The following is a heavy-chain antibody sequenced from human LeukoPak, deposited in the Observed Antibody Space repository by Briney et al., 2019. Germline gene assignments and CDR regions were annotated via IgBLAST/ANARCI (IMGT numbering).Heavy chain of an antibody. V-gene: IGHV1-3*01. CDR2: INAGNGNT. Sequence: GASVKVSCNASGYTFTSYAMHWVRQAPGQRLEWMGWINAGNGNTKYSQKFQGRVTITRDTSASTAYMELSSLRSEDTAVYYCARPKRRYSGSYYVGADDAFDIWGQGTMVTVSS. CDR3: ARPKRRYSGSYYVGADDAFDI. CDR1: GYTFTSYA. J-gene: IGHJ3*02. D-gene: IGHD1-26*01.